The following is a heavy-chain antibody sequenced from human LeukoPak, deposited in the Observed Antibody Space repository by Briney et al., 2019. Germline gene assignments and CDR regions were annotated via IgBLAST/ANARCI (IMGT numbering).Heavy chain of an antibody. CDR1: GFTFSSYA. V-gene: IGHV3-30*01. Sequence: GRSLRLSCAASGFTFSSYAMHWVRQAPGKGLEWVAVISYDGSNKYYADSVKGRFTISRDNSKNTLYLQMNSLRAEDTAVYCCARGGYDSSGYFPGTFDYWGQGTLVTVSS. D-gene: IGHD3-22*01. CDR2: ISYDGSNK. J-gene: IGHJ4*02. CDR3: ARGGYDSSGYFPGTFDY.